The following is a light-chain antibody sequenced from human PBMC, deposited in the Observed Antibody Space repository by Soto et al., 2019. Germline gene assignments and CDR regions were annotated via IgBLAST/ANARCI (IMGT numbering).Light chain of an antibody. CDR2: EVS. CDR1: SSDVGVYNY. CDR3: GAYTSTRTLYV. Sequence: QSALTQPASVSGSPGQSITISCTGTSSDVGVYNYVSWYQHHPGKAPKLLISEVSNRPSGVSDRFSGSKSGNTASLTISGLQAEDEADYYCGAYTSTRTLYVFGTGTKLTVL. V-gene: IGLV2-14*01. J-gene: IGLJ1*01.